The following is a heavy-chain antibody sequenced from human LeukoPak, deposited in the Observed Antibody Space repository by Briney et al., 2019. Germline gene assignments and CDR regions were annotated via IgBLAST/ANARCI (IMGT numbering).Heavy chain of an antibody. V-gene: IGHV3-74*03. D-gene: IGHD1-1*01. Sequence: GASLRLSCAASGFTFSSYWMHWVRHVPGKGLVWVSRINSDGSNTTYADSVKGRFTISRDNAKNTLYLQMNSLRAEDTAVYYCAKDRYETGSYYFDYWGQGTLVTVSS. J-gene: IGHJ4*02. CDR3: AKDRYETGSYYFDY. CDR1: GFTFSSYW. CDR2: INSDGSNT.